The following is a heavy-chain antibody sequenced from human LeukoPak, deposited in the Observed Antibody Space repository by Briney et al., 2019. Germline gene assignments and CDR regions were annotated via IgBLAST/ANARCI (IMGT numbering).Heavy chain of an antibody. J-gene: IGHJ4*02. D-gene: IGHD6-19*01. CDR1: GFTFSSYA. V-gene: IGHV3-23*01. CDR2: ISGSGGST. CDR3: AKALQWLGKSGLGY. Sequence: GGSLSLSCAASGFTFSSYAMSWVRQAPGKGLEWVSAISGSGGSTYYADSVKGRFTISRDNSKNTLYLQMNSLRAEDTAVYYCAKALQWLGKSGLGYWGQGTLVTVSS.